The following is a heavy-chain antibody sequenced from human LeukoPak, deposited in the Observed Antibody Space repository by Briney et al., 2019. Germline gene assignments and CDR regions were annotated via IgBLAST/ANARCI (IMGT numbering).Heavy chain of an antibody. CDR1: GGSISSSSYY. CDR2: IYYSGST. CDR3: ARDGTPLDFWSGYYLNYYYYGMDV. V-gene: IGHV4-39*02. J-gene: IGHJ6*02. Sequence: SETLSLTCTVSGGSISSSSYYWGWIRQPPGKGLEWIGSIYYSGSTYYNPSLKSRVTISVDTSKNQFSLRLSSVTAADTAVYYCARDGTPLDFWSGYYLNYYYYGMDVWGQGTTVTVSS. D-gene: IGHD3-3*01.